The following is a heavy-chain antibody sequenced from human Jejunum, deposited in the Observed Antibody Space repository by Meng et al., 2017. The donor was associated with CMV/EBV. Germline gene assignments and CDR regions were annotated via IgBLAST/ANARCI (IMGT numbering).Heavy chain of an antibody. CDR3: ARSGYSSGWGEFDH. D-gene: IGHD6-19*01. CDR2: TNYRSKWYN. J-gene: IGHJ4*02. V-gene: IGHV6-1*01. CDR1: VSSNSAA. Sequence: VSSNSAAWNWIRQSPSRGLEWLRRTNYRSKWYNEYADSVKSRITINPDTSKNQFSMQLNSMTPEDTAVYYCARSGYSSGWGEFDHWGQGTLVTVSS.